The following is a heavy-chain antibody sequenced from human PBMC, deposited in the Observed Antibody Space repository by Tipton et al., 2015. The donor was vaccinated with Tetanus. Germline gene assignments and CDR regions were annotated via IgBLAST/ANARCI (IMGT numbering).Heavy chain of an antibody. Sequence: TLSLTCSVSGGSISSGDYSWSWIRQPPGKGLEWIGYIYDSGSTYYNPSLKSRVTISEDRSKNQISLRLRSVTAADTAVYFCARLFNWGSGYFFFDLWGRGTLVTVSS. V-gene: IGHV4-30-2*01. CDR2: IYDSGST. D-gene: IGHD7-27*01. J-gene: IGHJ2*01. CDR3: ARLFNWGSGYFFFDL. CDR1: GGSISSGDYS.